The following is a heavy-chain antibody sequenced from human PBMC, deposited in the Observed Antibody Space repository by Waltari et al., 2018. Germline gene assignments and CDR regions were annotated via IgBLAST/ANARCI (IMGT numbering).Heavy chain of an antibody. J-gene: IGHJ4*02. CDR3: AKDAFGNTYVDH. D-gene: IGHD3-10*01. V-gene: IGHV3-33*06. CDR2: IWFDGGQT. Sequence: QAQLVESGGGVVQPGMSLRLYCTGTGLSISSYGMHWVRQAPGKGLEWVALIWFDGGQTYYADSVRGRFTISRDNSKNTLYLDMNSLKLNDTAIYYCAKDAFGNTYVDHWGQGTLVTVAS. CDR1: GLSISSYG.